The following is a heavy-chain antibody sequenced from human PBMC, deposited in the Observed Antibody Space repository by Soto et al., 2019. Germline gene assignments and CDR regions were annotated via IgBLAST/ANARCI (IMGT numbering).Heavy chain of an antibody. D-gene: IGHD6-13*01. Sequence: PSETLSLTCAVSGYSISSGYYWGWIRQTPGKGLEWIASIYHSGSTYYNPSLKSRVTISVDTSKNQFSLKLSSVTAADTAVYFCARGEIAAAGAGFDPWGQGSLVTVCS. J-gene: IGHJ5*02. CDR3: ARGEIAAAGAGFDP. CDR1: GYSISSGYY. CDR2: IYHSGST. V-gene: IGHV4-38-2*01.